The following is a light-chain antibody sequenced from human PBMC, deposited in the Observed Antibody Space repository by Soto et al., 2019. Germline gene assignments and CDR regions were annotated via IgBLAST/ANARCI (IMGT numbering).Light chain of an antibody. V-gene: IGKV3-11*01. CDR3: QQRSNWPPIT. Sequence: EIVMTQSPATLSVSPGERATLSCRASQSVSSNLAWYQQKPGQGPRLLIYGASTRATGIPARFSGSGSGTDFTLAISSLEPEDFAVYYCQQRSNWPPITFGQGTRLEIK. CDR1: QSVSSN. J-gene: IGKJ5*01. CDR2: GAS.